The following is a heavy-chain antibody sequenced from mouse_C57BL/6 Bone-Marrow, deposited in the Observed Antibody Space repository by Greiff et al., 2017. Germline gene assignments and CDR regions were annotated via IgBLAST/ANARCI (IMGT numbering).Heavy chain of an antibody. CDR1: GYTFTSYW. Sequence: QVHVKQPGAELVKPGASVKMSCKASGYTFTSYWITWVKQRPGQGLEWIGDIYPGSGSTNYNEKFKSKATLTVDTSSSTAYMQLSSLTSEDSAVYYCARSAGQLRPYFDYWGQGTTLTVSS. V-gene: IGHV1-55*01. CDR3: ARSAGQLRPYFDY. J-gene: IGHJ2*01. D-gene: IGHD3-2*02. CDR2: IYPGSGST.